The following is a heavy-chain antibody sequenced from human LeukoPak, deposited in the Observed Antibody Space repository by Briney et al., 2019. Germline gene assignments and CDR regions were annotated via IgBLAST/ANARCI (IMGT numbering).Heavy chain of an antibody. V-gene: IGHV3-23*01. J-gene: IGHJ1*01. Sequence: GGSLRLSCAAAGITFDSYAMSWVRQAPGKGLEWISVISGSGGRTSYADSVKGRFIISRNNSKNTLHLQMHSLRAADTAVYYCVKENLAYCGGDCFGEYFQDWGQGTLVTVSS. CDR2: ISGSGGRT. D-gene: IGHD2-21*02. CDR1: GITFDSYA. CDR3: VKENLAYCGGDCFGEYFQD.